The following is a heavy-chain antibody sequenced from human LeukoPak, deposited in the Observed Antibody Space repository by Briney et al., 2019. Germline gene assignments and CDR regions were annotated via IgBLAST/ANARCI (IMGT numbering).Heavy chain of an antibody. V-gene: IGHV3-53*01. CDR2: TYSEGSR. CDR1: GFTFSSNY. D-gene: IGHD2-15*01. J-gene: IGHJ1*01. Sequence: GGSLRLSCAASGFTFSSNYMRWVRQAPGKGLEWVSATYSEGSRYDADSVKGRCTISTDNSKNTLYLQMNSLKAEDTAIYYCARAQDYCSGSTCYGYFQYWGQGTLVTVSS. CDR3: ARAQDYCSGSTCYGYFQY.